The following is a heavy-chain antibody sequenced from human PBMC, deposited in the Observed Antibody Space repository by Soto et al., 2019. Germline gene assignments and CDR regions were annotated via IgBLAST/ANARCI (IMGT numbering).Heavy chain of an antibody. Sequence: ASVKVSCKASGYTFTGYYMHWVRQAPGQGLEWMGWINPNSGGTNYAQKFQGWVTMTRDTSISTAYMELSRLRSDDTAVYYCARDKGTSLYYFDYWGQGTLVTVSS. CDR3: ARDKGTSLYYFDY. D-gene: IGHD1-1*01. CDR2: INPNSGGT. CDR1: GYTFTGYY. V-gene: IGHV1-2*04. J-gene: IGHJ4*02.